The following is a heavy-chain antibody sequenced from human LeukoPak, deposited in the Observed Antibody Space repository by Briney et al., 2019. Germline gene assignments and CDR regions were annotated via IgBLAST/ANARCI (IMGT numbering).Heavy chain of an antibody. CDR1: SVSISSSSYY. CDR3: ARTGGISMSVGAFDI. D-gene: IGHD3-22*01. J-gene: IGHJ3*02. V-gene: IGHV4-39*01. CDR2: IYYSGSA. Sequence: SETLSLTCTVSSVSISSSSYYWGWTRQPPGKGREWIGSIYYSGSAYYNPALKSRVTISVDTSKNQFSLKLSSVTPADTAVYYCARTGGISMSVGAFDIWGQGTMVTVSS.